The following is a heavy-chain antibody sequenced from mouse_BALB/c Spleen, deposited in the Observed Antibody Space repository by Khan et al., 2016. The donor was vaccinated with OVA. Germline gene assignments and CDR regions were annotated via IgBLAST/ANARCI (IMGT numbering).Heavy chain of an antibody. J-gene: IGHJ1*01. CDR1: GYTFTDHG. CDR3: ARGYWYFDG. CDR2: INTYTGEP. Sequence: QIQLVQSGPELKKPGETVRISCKASGYTFTDHGVNWVKQAPGKGLKWMGWINTYTGEPTYTDDFKGRFAFSLETSAITAYLQITNRKNEDIATYCSARGYWYFDGWGAGTTVTVSS. V-gene: IGHV9-1*02.